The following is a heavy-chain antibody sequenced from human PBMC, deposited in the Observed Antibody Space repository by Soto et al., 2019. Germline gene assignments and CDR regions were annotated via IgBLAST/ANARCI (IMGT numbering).Heavy chain of an antibody. CDR3: AKEGSGYYYDSSGYYFNY. J-gene: IGHJ4*02. Sequence: LRLSCAASGFTFSSYAMSWVRQAPGKGLEWVSAIIGSGGSTYYADSVKGRFTISRDDSKNTLYLQMNSLRAEDTAVYYCAKEGSGYYYDSSGYYFNYWGQGTLVTVSS. D-gene: IGHD3-22*01. V-gene: IGHV3-23*01. CDR2: IIGSGGST. CDR1: GFTFSSYA.